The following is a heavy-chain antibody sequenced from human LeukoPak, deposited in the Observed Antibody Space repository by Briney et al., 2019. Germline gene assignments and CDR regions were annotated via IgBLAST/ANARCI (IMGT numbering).Heavy chain of an antibody. D-gene: IGHD2-21*02. CDR1: GFTFSNYG. CDR3: AKDGTGCGGDCYSDY. J-gene: IGHJ4*02. V-gene: IGHV3-23*01. CDR2: ISGSGGST. Sequence: GGSLRLSCAASGFTFSNYGMSWVRQAPGKGLEWVSAISGSGGSTYYADSVKGRFTISRDNSKNTLYLQMNGLRAEDTAVYYCAKDGTGCGGDCYSDYWGQGTLLTVSS.